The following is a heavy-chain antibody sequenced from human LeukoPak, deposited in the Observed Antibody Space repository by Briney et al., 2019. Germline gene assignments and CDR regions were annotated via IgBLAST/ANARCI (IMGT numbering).Heavy chain of an antibody. CDR3: TTQNDFWSPFDY. CDR1: GGSIGTYC. Sequence: SETLSLTCTVSGGSIGTYCWTWIRQPAGKGLEWIGRIYSSGITNYNPSLKSRLTMSVDTSKNQFSLKLTSVTAADTVVYYCTTQNDFWSPFDYWGQGTLVTVSS. CDR2: IYSSGIT. J-gene: IGHJ4*02. D-gene: IGHD3-3*01. V-gene: IGHV4-4*07.